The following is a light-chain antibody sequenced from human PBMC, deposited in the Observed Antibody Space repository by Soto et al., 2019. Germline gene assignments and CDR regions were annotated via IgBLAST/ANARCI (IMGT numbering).Light chain of an antibody. CDR1: RSISSW. CDR2: KAS. V-gene: IGKV1-5*03. CDR3: QQYSGYSRT. Sequence: DIQMTQSPSTLSASIGDRVTITCRASRSISSWLAWYQQKPGKAPKLLIYKASSLESGVPSRFNGSGSGTEFTLTISSLQPDDVATYYCQQYSGYSRTFGQGTKVEIK. J-gene: IGKJ1*01.